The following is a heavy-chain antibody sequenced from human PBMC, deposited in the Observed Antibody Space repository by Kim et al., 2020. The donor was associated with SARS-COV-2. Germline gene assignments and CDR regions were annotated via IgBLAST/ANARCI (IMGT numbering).Heavy chain of an antibody. Sequence: DSVKGRFTISRDNSKNTLYLQMNSLRAEDTAVYYCAKVPATVTTAVWFDPWGQGTLVTVSS. CDR3: AKVPATVTTAVWFDP. J-gene: IGHJ5*02. D-gene: IGHD4-17*01. V-gene: IGHV3-23*01.